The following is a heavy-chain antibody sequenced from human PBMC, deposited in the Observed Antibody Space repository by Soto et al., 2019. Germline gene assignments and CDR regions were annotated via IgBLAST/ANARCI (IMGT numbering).Heavy chain of an antibody. CDR3: ARRRDPGTSQYSDFEN. D-gene: IGHD6-13*01. Sequence: EVELLESGGGLVQPGGSLRLSCAASGFIINNYAMYWVRQAPGKGLQCVSAVSYSGKTYYADSVKGRFTVSKDNSNNIVHLQMNGLRAEDTGVYYCARRRDPGTSQYSDFENWGQGTLLTVSS. J-gene: IGHJ4*02. CDR2: VSYSGKT. CDR1: GFIINNYA. V-gene: IGHV3-23*01.